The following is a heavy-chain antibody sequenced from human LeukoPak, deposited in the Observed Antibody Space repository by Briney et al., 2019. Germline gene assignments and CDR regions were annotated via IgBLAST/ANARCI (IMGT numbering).Heavy chain of an antibody. Sequence: SETLSLTCTVSGGAIISDNFYWGWVRQPPGKGLEWVGSINYSGTTYYNPSLRSRVSISVDTSRTQFFLRLNSVSAADTAVYYCRTLFDSWGQGTLVTVSS. V-gene: IGHV4-39*01. CDR3: RTLFDS. CDR2: INYSGTT. J-gene: IGHJ4*02. CDR1: GGAIISDNFY.